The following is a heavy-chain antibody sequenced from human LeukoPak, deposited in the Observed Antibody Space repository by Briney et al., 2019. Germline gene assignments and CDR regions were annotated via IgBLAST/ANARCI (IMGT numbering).Heavy chain of an antibody. V-gene: IGHV3-30-3*01. Sequence: PGGSLRLSCAASGFTFSSYAMHWVRQAPGKGLEWVAVISYDGSNKYYADSVKGRFTISRDNSKNTLYLQMNSLRAEDTAVYYCAKGVGYTAHGGDYWGQGTLVTVSS. CDR2: ISYDGSNK. CDR3: AKGVGYTAHGGDY. J-gene: IGHJ4*02. CDR1: GFTFSSYA. D-gene: IGHD2-8*01.